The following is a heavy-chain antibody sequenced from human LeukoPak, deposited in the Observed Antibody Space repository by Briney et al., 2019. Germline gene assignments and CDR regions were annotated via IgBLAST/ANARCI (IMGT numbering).Heavy chain of an antibody. D-gene: IGHD5-24*01. V-gene: IGHV3-7*01. CDR1: GFTFSSYW. CDR3: AREGGEMATTYYYYYMDV. J-gene: IGHJ6*03. Sequence: GGSLRLSCAASGFTFSSYWMSWVRQAPGKGLEWVANIKQDGSEKYYVDSVKGRFTISRDNAKNSLYLQMNSLRAEDTAVYYCAREGGEMATTYYYYYMDVWGKGTTVTISS. CDR2: IKQDGSEK.